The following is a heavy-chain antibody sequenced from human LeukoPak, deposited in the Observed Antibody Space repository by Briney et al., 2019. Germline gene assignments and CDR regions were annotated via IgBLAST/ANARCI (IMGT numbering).Heavy chain of an antibody. V-gene: IGHV3-21*01. CDR3: ATSVN. Sequence: GGLRLSCAASGFTFSSYSMNWVRQAPGKGLEWVSSISSSSSYIYYADSVKGRFSISRDNAKNSVYLHMNSLRAEDTAVYYCATSVNWGQGTLVRVSS. J-gene: IGHJ4*02. CDR2: ISSSSSYI. CDR1: GFTFSSYS.